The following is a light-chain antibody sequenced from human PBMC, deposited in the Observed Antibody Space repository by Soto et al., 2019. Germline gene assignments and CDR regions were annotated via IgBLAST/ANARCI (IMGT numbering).Light chain of an antibody. CDR3: QQCGSSRRT. CDR2: GAS. CDR1: QSVASDC. Sequence: EIVLTQSPGTLSLSPGEIATLSFRASQSVASDCLAWYRQRPGQAPRLLIYGASTRATGTPDRISGSGSGTDFTLTISRLEPEDFAVYYCQQCGSSRRTFGQGTKVDIK. V-gene: IGKV3-20*01. J-gene: IGKJ1*01.